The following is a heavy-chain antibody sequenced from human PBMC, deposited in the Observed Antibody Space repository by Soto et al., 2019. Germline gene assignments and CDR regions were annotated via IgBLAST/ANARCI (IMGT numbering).Heavy chain of an antibody. V-gene: IGHV3-30*18. Sequence: PGGSLRLSCAASRFTFSSYGMHWVRQAPGKGLEWVAVISYDGSNKYYADSVKGRFTISRDNSKNTLYLQMNSLRAEDTAVYYCAKLIANTYYYDSSGYYPLFDYWGQGTLVTVSS. CDR3: AKLIANTYYYDSSGYYPLFDY. D-gene: IGHD3-22*01. J-gene: IGHJ4*02. CDR1: RFTFSSYG. CDR2: ISYDGSNK.